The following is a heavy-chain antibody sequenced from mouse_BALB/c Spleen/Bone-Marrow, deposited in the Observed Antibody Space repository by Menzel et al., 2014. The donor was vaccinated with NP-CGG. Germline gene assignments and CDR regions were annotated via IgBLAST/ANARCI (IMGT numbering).Heavy chain of an antibody. J-gene: IGHJ2*01. D-gene: IGHD3-2*02. V-gene: IGHV1-87*01. Sequence: QVQLKQSGAELARPGASVKLSCKASGYTFTSYWMQWVKQRPGQGLEWIGAIYPGDGDTRYTQKFMGKATLTADKSSSTAYMQLSSLASEDSAVYYCARGYPSDYWGQGTTLTVSS. CDR2: IYPGDGDT. CDR3: ARGYPSDY. CDR1: GYTFTSYW.